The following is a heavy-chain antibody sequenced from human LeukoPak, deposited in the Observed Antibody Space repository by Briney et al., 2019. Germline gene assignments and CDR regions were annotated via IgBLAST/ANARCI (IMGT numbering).Heavy chain of an antibody. V-gene: IGHV3-21*01. Sequence: GGSLRLSCAASGFTFSDYTMNWVRQAPGKGLEWVSSISSSSSYIYYADSVKGRFTISRDNAKNSLYLQMNSLRAEDTAVYYCARNTGKGMGPLHKMDVWGKGTTVTVSS. CDR1: GFTFSDYT. J-gene: IGHJ6*04. CDR3: ARNTGKGMGPLHKMDV. CDR2: ISSSSSYI. D-gene: IGHD1-14*01.